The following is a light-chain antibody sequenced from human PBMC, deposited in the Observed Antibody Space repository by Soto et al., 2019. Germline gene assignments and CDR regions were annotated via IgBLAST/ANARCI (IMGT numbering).Light chain of an antibody. V-gene: IGLV2-14*01. J-gene: IGLJ2*01. CDR3: SSYTSSSTRVV. CDR2: EVS. CDR1: SSDVGSYNY. Sequence: QAVVTQPASVSGSPGQSITISCTGTSSDVGSYNYVSWYQQLPGKAPKLMIYEVSNRPSGVSYRFSASKSGNTASLTISGLQAEDEADYYCSSYTSSSTRVVFGGGTKVTVL.